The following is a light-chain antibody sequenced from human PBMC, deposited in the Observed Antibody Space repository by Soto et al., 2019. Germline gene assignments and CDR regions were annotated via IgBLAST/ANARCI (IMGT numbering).Light chain of an antibody. Sequence: EIVITQSPATLSVSPGERATLSFRASQSVSSYIAWYQQRPGQTPSLLIYGASTSATGIPDRFSGSGSGTQFTLPISSLQSEDFAVYYCQQYISWPPITFGQGTRLEIK. CDR3: QQYISWPPIT. CDR2: GAS. J-gene: IGKJ5*01. CDR1: QSVSSY. V-gene: IGKV3D-15*01.